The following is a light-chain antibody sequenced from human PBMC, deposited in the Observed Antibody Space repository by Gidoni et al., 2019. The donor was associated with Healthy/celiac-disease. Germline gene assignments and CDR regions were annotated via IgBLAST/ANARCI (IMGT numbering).Light chain of an antibody. Sequence: IVMTKSPGTLSLSPGERATLSCRASQRVSSSYLAWYQQKHGQAPRLLIYGASSRATGIPDRFSGSGSGTDFTFTLSRLEPEDFAVYYWQQYGSSPGTFGQGTKVEIK. CDR2: GAS. CDR1: QRVSSSY. V-gene: IGKV3-20*01. J-gene: IGKJ1*01. CDR3: QQYGSSPGT.